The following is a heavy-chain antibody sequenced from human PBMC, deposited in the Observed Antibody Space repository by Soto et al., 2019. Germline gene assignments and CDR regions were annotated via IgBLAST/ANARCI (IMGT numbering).Heavy chain of an antibody. D-gene: IGHD6-13*01. CDR3: AREQLQVVIPDY. Sequence: EVQLVESGGGLVQPGGSLRLSCAASGFTFSSYWMNWVRQAPGKGLEWVANIKQDGSEKYYVDSVKGRFTISRDNTKNSLYLQMNSLGAEDTAVYYCAREQLQVVIPDYWGQGTLVTVSS. CDR2: IKQDGSEK. J-gene: IGHJ4*02. CDR1: GFTFSSYW. V-gene: IGHV3-7*01.